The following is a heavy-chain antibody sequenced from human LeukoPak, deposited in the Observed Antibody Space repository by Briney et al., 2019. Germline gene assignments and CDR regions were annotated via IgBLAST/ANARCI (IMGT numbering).Heavy chain of an antibody. J-gene: IGHJ5*02. V-gene: IGHV4-39*07. Sequence: SETLSLTCTVSGGSISTSSYYWGWVRQPPGKGLEWIGNIFYSGSTYYSPSLKSRVTISLDTSRNQFSLKLNSVTAADTAVYYCARLYYYGSGSYYRLDPWGQGTLVTVSS. CDR1: GGSISTSSYY. CDR2: IFYSGST. D-gene: IGHD3-10*01. CDR3: ARLYYYGSGSYYRLDP.